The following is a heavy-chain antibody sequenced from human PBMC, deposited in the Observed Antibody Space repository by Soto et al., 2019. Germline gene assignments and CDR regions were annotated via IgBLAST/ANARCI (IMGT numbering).Heavy chain of an antibody. CDR2: VDHSGST. V-gene: IGHV4-38-2*01. CDR3: ARYFHTYSGPPI. CDR1: GYVITSGYY. J-gene: IGHJ4*02. D-gene: IGHD5-12*01. Sequence: SETLSLTCVVYGYVITSGYYWGWIRQPPGKGLEWIGTVDHSGSTYYDPSLQGRVTISIDTSKNQFSLKLTSVTAADTALYYCARYFHTYSGPPIWGQGTLVTVSS.